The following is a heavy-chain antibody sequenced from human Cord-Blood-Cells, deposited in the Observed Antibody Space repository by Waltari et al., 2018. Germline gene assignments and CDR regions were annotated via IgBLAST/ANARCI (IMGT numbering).Heavy chain of an antibody. V-gene: IGHV1-69*06. CDR1: GGTFSSYA. CDR2: IIPIFGTA. D-gene: IGHD2-15*01. J-gene: IGHJ5*02. CDR3: AREYCSGGSCYTKYNWFDP. Sequence: QVQLVQSGAEVKKPGSSVKVSCTASGGTFSSYAISWVRQAPGQGLEWMGGIIPIFGTANYAQKFQGRVTITADKSTSTAYMELSSLRSEDTAVYYCAREYCSGGSCYTKYNWFDPWGQGTLVTVSS.